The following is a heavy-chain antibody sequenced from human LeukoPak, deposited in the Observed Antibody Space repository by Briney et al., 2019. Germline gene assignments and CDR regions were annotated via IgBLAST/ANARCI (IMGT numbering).Heavy chain of an antibody. J-gene: IGHJ4*02. V-gene: IGHV3-21*01. CDR2: ISSSSSYI. Sequence: GGSLRLSCAASGFTFSSYSMNWVRQAPGKGLEWVSSISSSSSYIYYADSVKGRFTISRDNAKNSLYLQMNSLRAEDTAVYYCARDPSSRTPTYFDYWGRGTLVTVSS. D-gene: IGHD1-1*01. CDR1: GFTFSSYS. CDR3: ARDPSSRTPTYFDY.